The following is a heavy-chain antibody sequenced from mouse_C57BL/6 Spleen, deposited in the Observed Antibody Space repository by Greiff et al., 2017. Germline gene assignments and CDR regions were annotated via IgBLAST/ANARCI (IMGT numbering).Heavy chain of an antibody. CDR3: AGYDYDWYFDV. Sequence: VQLQQSGPELVKPGASVKISCKASGYAFSSSWMNWVKQRPGKGLEWIGRIYPGDGDTNYNGTFKGKATLTADKSSSTAYMQLSSLTSEDSAVYFCAGYDYDWYFDVWGTGTTVTVSS. V-gene: IGHV1-82*01. D-gene: IGHD2-4*01. CDR2: IYPGDGDT. CDR1: GYAFSSSW. J-gene: IGHJ1*03.